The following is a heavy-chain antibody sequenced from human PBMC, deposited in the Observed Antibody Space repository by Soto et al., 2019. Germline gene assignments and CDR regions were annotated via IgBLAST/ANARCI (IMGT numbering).Heavy chain of an antibody. J-gene: IGHJ4*02. Sequence: QVKLVQSGAEVKKPGASVKVSCKTSGYTFTNFGLSWVRQAAGQGLEWMGWISAYNGNTNYTQNFQGRVTMPTDTSTRTAYMELRSLRSDDTAVYYCARGGTPLDFWGQGTLVTVSS. CDR3: ARGGTPLDF. V-gene: IGHV1-18*01. CDR1: GYTFTNFG. CDR2: ISAYNGNT. D-gene: IGHD3-16*01.